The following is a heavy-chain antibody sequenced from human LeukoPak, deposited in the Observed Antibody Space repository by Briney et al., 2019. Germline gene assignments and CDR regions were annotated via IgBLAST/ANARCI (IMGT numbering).Heavy chain of an antibody. V-gene: IGHV3-74*01. CDR3: TRDLGGRSGY. D-gene: IGHD1-26*01. J-gene: IGHJ4*02. Sequence: GGSLRLSCAASGFTFSSYWMNWVRQAPGKGLVWVSRIDEDGRITNYADSVNGRFSISRDNAKNTLYLQMNSLRDEDTALYYCTRDLGGRSGYWGQGTLVTVSA. CDR1: GFTFSSYW. CDR2: IDEDGRIT.